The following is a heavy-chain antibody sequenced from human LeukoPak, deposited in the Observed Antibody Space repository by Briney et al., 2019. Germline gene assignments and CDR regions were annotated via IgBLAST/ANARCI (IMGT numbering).Heavy chain of an antibody. CDR3: AKDNRRHYTSGPNPDSLH. D-gene: IGHD6-19*01. Sequence: GGSLRLSCAASGFSSNSYWMHWARQAPGKGLVWVARINGDGSSINYADSVKGRFTISRDNAKNTLYLQMNSLRVEDTAFYYCAKDNRRHYTSGPNPDSLHWGQGALVTVSS. J-gene: IGHJ4*02. V-gene: IGHV3-74*01. CDR1: GFSSNSYW. CDR2: INGDGSSI.